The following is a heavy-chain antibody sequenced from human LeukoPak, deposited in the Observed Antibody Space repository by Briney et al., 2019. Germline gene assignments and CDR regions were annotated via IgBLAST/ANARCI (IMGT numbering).Heavy chain of an antibody. CDR2: INTDGSST. CDR1: GFTFSSYW. J-gene: IGHJ4*02. D-gene: IGHD6-13*01. V-gene: IGHV3-74*01. CDR3: ARDRSSSSDY. Sequence: GSLRLSCAASGFTFSSYWMHWVRQAPGNGLVWVSRINTDGSSTSYADSVKGRFTISRDNAKNTLYLQMNSLRAEDTAVYYCARDRSSSSDYWGQGTLVTVSS.